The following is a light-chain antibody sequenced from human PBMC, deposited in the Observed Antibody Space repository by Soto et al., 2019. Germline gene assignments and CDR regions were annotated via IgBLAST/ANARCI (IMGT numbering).Light chain of an antibody. CDR1: SSDVGGYNY. CDR2: EVS. Sequence: QSVLTQPPSASGYPGQSVTISCAGTSSDVGGYNYVSWYQQYPGKVPKLMIYEVSERPSGVPVRFSGSKSGNTAFLTVSGLQAEDEADYYCLSYADTAYVFGTGTKVTVL. J-gene: IGLJ1*01. CDR3: LSYADTAYV. V-gene: IGLV2-8*01.